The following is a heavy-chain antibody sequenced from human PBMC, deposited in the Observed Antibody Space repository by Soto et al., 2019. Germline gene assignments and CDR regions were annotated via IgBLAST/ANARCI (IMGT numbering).Heavy chain of an antibody. D-gene: IGHD2-2*01. Sequence: GASVKVSFKASGGTSSSYAISWVRQAPGQGLEWMGGIIPIFGTANYAQKFQGRVTITADESTSTAYMELSSLRSEDTAVYYCARVIVPAAIRENWFDPWGQGTLVTVSS. V-gene: IGHV1-69*13. CDR3: ARVIVPAAIRENWFDP. CDR2: IIPIFGTA. CDR1: GGTSSSYA. J-gene: IGHJ5*02.